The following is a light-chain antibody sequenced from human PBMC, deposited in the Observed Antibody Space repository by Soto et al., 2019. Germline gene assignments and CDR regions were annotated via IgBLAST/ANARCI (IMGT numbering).Light chain of an antibody. J-gene: IGKJ1*01. CDR1: QSVTNY. Sequence: IVMTQSPSTLSASPGERVTISCRASQSVTNYLAWYQQKPGQAPRLLIYGAFKRATGIPDRFSGSGSGTDFTLTISSLQPDDFATYYCQQYNSYSWTFGQGTKVDIK. CDR2: GAF. V-gene: IGKV3D-15*01. CDR3: QQYNSYSWT.